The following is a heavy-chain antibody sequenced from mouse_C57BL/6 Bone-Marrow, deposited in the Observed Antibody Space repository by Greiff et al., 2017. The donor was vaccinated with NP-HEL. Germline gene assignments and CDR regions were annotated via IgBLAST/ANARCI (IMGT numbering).Heavy chain of an antibody. V-gene: IGHV5-16*01. CDR2: INYEGSST. Sequence: EVKVVESEGGLVQPGSSMKLSYTASGFTFSDYYMAWVRQVPEKGLEWVANINYEGSSTYYLDSLKSRFIISRDNAKNILYLQMSSLKSEDTATYYCARDGDSSGYSLDYWGQGTTLTVSS. J-gene: IGHJ2*01. D-gene: IGHD3-2*02. CDR3: ARDGDSSGYSLDY. CDR1: GFTFSDYY.